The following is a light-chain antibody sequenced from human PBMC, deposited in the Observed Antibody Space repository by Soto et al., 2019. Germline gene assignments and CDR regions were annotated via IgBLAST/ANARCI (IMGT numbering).Light chain of an antibody. CDR3: MQALQTPYT. V-gene: IGKV2-28*01. CDR2: LGF. CDR1: QRLLHSNGNNF. Sequence: EMVMTQSPPSLTVTPGEPASISCRSSQRLLHSNGNNFLDWYLQKPGQSPQLLIYLGFNRASGVPDRVSGSGAGTDFILKISRVEAEDVGVYYCMQALQTPYTFGQGTKLEIK. J-gene: IGKJ2*01.